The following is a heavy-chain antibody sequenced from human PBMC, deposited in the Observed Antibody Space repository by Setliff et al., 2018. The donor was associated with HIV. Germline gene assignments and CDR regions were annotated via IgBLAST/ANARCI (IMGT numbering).Heavy chain of an antibody. CDR1: GFTFSSYA. CDR2: ISHDGRNQ. CDR3: ARAGYCSGGNCHTHYFDS. V-gene: IGHV3-30*04. Sequence: GGSLRLSCAASGFTFSSYAMHWVRQAPGKGLEWVAVISHDGRNQNYADSVKGRFTISRDNSKNTLYLQMNSLRPEDTAVYFCARAGYCSGGNCHTHYFDSWGQGTLVTVSS. D-gene: IGHD2-15*01. J-gene: IGHJ4*02.